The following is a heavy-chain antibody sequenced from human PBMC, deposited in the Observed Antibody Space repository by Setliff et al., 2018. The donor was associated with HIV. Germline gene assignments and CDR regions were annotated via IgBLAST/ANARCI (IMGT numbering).Heavy chain of an antibody. J-gene: IGHJ4*02. Sequence: GGSLRLSCAASGFTFTDYAMTWVRQAPGKGLEWVSGISGGGDDTSDADSVKGRFTFSRDNGKNSLYLQMNSLRAEDTALYFCAKDGHRRSDYSNYDDYWGQGTLVTVSS. CDR1: GFTFTDYA. V-gene: IGHV3-23*01. CDR2: ISGGGDDT. CDR3: AKDGHRRSDYSNYDDY. D-gene: IGHD4-4*01.